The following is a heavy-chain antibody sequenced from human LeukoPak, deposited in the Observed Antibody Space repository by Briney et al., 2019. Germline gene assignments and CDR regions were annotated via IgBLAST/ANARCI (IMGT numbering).Heavy chain of an antibody. V-gene: IGHV4-39*07. D-gene: IGHD6-13*01. CDR3: ARGFNQEPGYSSSCYHLDY. Sequence: SETLSLTCSVSGGSISSSSYYWGWIRQPPGKGLEWIGRIYTTGSTNYNPSLKSRVTISLDTSKNQFSLKLSSVTAADTAVYYCARGFNQEPGYSSSCYHLDYWGQGTLVTVSS. CDR2: IYTTGST. CDR1: GGSISSSSYY. J-gene: IGHJ4*02.